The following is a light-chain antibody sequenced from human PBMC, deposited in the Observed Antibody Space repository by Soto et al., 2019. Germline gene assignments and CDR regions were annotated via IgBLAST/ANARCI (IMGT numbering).Light chain of an antibody. CDR3: QAWDSNTVI. J-gene: IGLJ2*01. CDR2: QDR. V-gene: IGLV3-1*01. CDR1: KLGDKF. Sequence: SYELTQSPSVSVSPGQTASITCSGVKLGDKFAWWYQQKPGQSPVLVIYQDRKRPSGIPERFSGSNSGNTATLTISGTQAMDEADYYCQAWDSNTVIFGGGTKVTVL.